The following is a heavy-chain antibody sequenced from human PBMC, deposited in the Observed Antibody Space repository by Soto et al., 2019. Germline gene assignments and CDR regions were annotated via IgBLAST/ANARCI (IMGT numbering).Heavy chain of an antibody. Sequence: QVQLQESGPGLVKPSQTLSLTCTVSGGSISSGGYYWSWIRQHPGKGLEWIGYIYYSGSTYYNPSLKSRVTIAVATSKNQFSLKLSSVTAADTAVYYCARDLLERPYDAFDIWGQGTMVTVSS. CDR3: ARDLLERPYDAFDI. D-gene: IGHD1-1*01. CDR1: GGSISSGGYY. V-gene: IGHV4-31*03. J-gene: IGHJ3*02. CDR2: IYYSGST.